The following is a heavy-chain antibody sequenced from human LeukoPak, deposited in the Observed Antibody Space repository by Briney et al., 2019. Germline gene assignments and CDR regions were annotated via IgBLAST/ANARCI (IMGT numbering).Heavy chain of an antibody. J-gene: IGHJ4*02. CDR2: IYYSGST. V-gene: IGHV4-59*01. CDR3: ARLGVQGSSGYYGVPSASSPKNDY. CDR1: GGSMSSYY. D-gene: IGHD3-22*01. Sequence: SETLSLTCTVSGGSMSSYYWIWIRQPPGKGLEWIGYIYYSGSTNYNPSLKSRVTISIDTSKNQFSLKLSSVTAEDTAVYYCARLGVQGSSGYYGVPSASSPKNDYWGQGTLVTVSS.